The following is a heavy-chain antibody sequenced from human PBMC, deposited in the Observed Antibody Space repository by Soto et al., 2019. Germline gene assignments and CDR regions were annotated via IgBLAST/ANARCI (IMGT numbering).Heavy chain of an antibody. V-gene: IGHV3-33*01. D-gene: IGHD3-10*01. CDR2: IWYDGSNK. Sequence: QVQLVESGGGVVQPGRSLRLSCAASGFTFSSYGMHWVRQAPGKGLEWVAVIWYDGSNKYYADSVKGRFTISRDNSKNTLYLQMNSLGAEDTAVYYCARDQALNALYYYYYDGMDVWGQGTTVTVSS. CDR1: GFTFSSYG. CDR3: ARDQALNALYYYYYDGMDV. J-gene: IGHJ6*02.